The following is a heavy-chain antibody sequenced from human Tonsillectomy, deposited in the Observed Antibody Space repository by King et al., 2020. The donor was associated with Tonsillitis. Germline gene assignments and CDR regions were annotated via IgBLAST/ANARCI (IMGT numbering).Heavy chain of an antibody. V-gene: IGHV3-43*02. CDR2: ISGDDGST. Sequence: VQLVESGGGVVKPGGSLRLSCAASGFTFADYAMHWVRQAPGKGLEWISLISGDDGSTYYADSVKGRFTISRDISKNSLYLQMNSLRTEDTALYYCAARYYYDSSGPLRFDPWGQGTLVTVSS. J-gene: IGHJ5*02. D-gene: IGHD3-22*01. CDR1: GFTFADYA. CDR3: AARYYYDSSGPLRFDP.